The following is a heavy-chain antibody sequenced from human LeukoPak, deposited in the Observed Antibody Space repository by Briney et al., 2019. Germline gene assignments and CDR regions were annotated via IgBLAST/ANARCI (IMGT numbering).Heavy chain of an antibody. J-gene: IGHJ4*02. Sequence: GGSLRLSCAASGFTFSDFAMSWVRQAPGKGLEWVSGTIGSGATTFYADSVKGRFTISRDNAKNSLYLQMNSLRAEDTAVYYCARSLVRGRDYWGQGTLVTVSS. CDR2: TIGSGATT. V-gene: IGHV3-23*01. CDR3: ARSLVRGRDY. D-gene: IGHD3-10*01. CDR1: GFTFSDFA.